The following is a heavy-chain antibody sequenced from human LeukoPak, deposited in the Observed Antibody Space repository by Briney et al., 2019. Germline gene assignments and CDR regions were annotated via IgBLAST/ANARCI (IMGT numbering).Heavy chain of an antibody. D-gene: IGHD5-24*01. J-gene: IGHJ4*02. CDR1: GGTFSSYA. Sequence: GSSVKVSCKASGGTFSSYAISWVRQAPGQGLEWMGRIIPIFGTANYAQKFQGRVTITTDESTSTAYMELSSLRSEDTAVYYCASTRANPIAYRWLFDYGGQGTLVTVSS. V-gene: IGHV1-69*05. CDR3: ASTRANPIAYRWLFDY. CDR2: IIPIFGTA.